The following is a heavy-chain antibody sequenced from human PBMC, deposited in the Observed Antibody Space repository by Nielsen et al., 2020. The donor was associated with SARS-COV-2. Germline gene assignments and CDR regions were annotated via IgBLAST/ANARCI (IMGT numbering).Heavy chain of an antibody. V-gene: IGHV3-33*08. CDR1: GFTFSSYG. CDR3: ARNYDILTGSPYYYYYGMDV. J-gene: IGHJ6*02. Sequence: GESLKISCAASGFTFSSYGMHWVRQAPGKGLEWVAVIWYDGSNKYYADSVKGRFTISRDNAKNSLYLQMNSLRAEDTAVYYCARNYDILTGSPYYYYYGMDVWGQGTTVTVSS. D-gene: IGHD3-9*01. CDR2: IWYDGSNK.